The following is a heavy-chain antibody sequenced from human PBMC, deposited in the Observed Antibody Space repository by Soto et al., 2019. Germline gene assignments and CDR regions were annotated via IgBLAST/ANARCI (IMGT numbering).Heavy chain of an antibody. Sequence: QVQLVQSEAEVKRPGASVRVSCKASGYIFTNYGISWVRQAPGKGLEWMGWISGYNVNTHYAQNFHDRVTLTTDTSTNTADMDLRSLTYDSTAGYYFARDRPASSRRFDPWGQGTLVTGSS. CDR1: GYIFTNYG. CDR2: ISGYNVNT. J-gene: IGHJ5*02. V-gene: IGHV1-18*04. CDR3: ARDRPASSRRFDP.